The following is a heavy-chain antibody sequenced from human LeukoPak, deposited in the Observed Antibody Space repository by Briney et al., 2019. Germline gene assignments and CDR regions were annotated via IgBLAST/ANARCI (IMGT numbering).Heavy chain of an antibody. V-gene: IGHV4-39*07. CDR1: GGSISSSSYY. J-gene: IGHJ3*02. D-gene: IGHD3-22*01. Sequence: SETLSLTCTVSGGSISSSSYYWGWIRQPPGKGLEWIGSIYYSGSTYYNPSLKSRVAISVDTSKNQFSLKLSSVTAAATAVYYCARDPAYYYDSSGYYKGAFDIWGQGTMVTVSS. CDR3: ARDPAYYYDSSGYYKGAFDI. CDR2: IYYSGST.